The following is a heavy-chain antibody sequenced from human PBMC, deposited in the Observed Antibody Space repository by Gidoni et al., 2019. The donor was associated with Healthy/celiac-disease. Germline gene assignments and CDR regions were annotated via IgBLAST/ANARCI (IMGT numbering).Heavy chain of an antibody. CDR2: IIPILGIA. V-gene: IGHV1-69*04. Sequence: QVQLVQSGAEVKKPGSSVKVSCKASGGTFSSYAISWVRQAPGQGLEWMGSIIPILGIANYAQKFQGRVTITADKSTSTAYMELSSLRSEDTAVYYCARGKISSRPYTVYYGMDVWGQGTTVTVSS. CDR1: GGTFSSYA. J-gene: IGHJ6*02. D-gene: IGHD2-2*01. CDR3: ARGKISSRPYTVYYGMDV.